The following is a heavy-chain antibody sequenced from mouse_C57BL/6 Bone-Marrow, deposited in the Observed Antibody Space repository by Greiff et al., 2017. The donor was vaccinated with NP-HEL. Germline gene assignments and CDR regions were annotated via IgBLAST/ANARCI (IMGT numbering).Heavy chain of an antibody. D-gene: IGHD1-1*01. V-gene: IGHV5-9-1*02. Sequence: VMLVESGEGLVKPGGSLKLSCAASGFTFSSYAMSWVRQTPEKRLEWVAYLSSGGDYIYYADTVKGRFTISRDNARNTLYLQMSSLKSEDTAMYYCTRERDYYGSSYGFDYWGQGTTLTVSS. CDR2: LSSGGDYI. CDR1: GFTFSSYA. J-gene: IGHJ2*01. CDR3: TRERDYYGSSYGFDY.